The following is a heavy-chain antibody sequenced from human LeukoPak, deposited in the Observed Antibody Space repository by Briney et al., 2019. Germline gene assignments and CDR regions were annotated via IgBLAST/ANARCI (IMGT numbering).Heavy chain of an antibody. CDR2: IKQDGSEK. CDR1: GFTFSSYW. D-gene: IGHD6-19*01. V-gene: IGHV3-7*01. CDR3: ASHSSGWTEYFQH. Sequence: GGSLRLSCAASGFTFSSYWMSWVRQAPGKGLEWVANIKQDGSEKYYVDSVKGRFTISRDNAKNSLYLQMNSLRAEDTAVHYCASHSSGWTEYFQHWGQGTLVTVSS. J-gene: IGHJ1*01.